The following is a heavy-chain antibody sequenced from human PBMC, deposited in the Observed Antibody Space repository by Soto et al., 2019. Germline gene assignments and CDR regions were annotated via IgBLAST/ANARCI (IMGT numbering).Heavy chain of an antibody. Sequence: GASVKVSCKASGDTFGSHDIAWVRQAPGQGLEWMGGLIAMLGTPTYARKVQGRATITADESLTSSYLELRSLRSEDTAVYFCARGAMVNFDYWGQGTVVTVSS. CDR3: ARGAMVNFDY. V-gene: IGHV1-69*13. D-gene: IGHD5-18*01. J-gene: IGHJ4*02. CDR1: GDTFGSHD. CDR2: LIAMLGTP.